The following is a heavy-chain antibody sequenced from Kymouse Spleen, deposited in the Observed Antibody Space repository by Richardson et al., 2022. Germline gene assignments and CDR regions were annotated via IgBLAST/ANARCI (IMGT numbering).Heavy chain of an antibody. J-gene: IGHJ6*02. CDR1: GFTFDDYA. Sequence: EVQLVESGGGLVQPGRSLRLSCAASGFTFDDYAMHWVRQAPGKGLEWVSGISWNSGSIGYADSVKGRFTISRDNAKNSLYLQMNSLRAEDTALYYCAKDIEGSGSFYYYYGMDVWGQGTTVTVSS. CDR3: AKDIEGSGSFYYYYGMDV. CDR2: ISWNSGSI. D-gene: IGHD3-10*01. V-gene: IGHV3-9*01.